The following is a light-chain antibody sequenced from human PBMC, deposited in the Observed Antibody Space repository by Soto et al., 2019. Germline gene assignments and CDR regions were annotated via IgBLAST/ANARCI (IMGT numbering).Light chain of an antibody. Sequence: QPVLTQSPSASASLGASVKLTCTLNSGHSSYAIAWHQQQPEKGPRYLMKVNSDGSHTKGDGIPDRFSGSSSGAERYLTISSLQSEDEADYYCQTWATGIQVFGGGTQLTVL. J-gene: IGLJ2*01. CDR3: QTWATGIQV. CDR1: SGHSSYA. V-gene: IGLV4-69*01. CDR2: VNSDGSH.